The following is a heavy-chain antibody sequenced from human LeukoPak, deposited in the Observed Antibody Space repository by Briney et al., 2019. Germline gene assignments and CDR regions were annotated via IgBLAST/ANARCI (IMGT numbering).Heavy chain of an antibody. J-gene: IGHJ4*02. D-gene: IGHD3-9*01. CDR3: ARVVDILTGHDTALDY. V-gene: IGHV1-2*02. Sequence: AAVKVSCKASGYTFTGYYMHWVRQAPGQRLEWMGWINPNSGGTNYAQKFQGRVTMTRDTSISTAYMELSRLRSDDTAVYYCARVVDILTGHDTALDYWGQGALVTVSS. CDR1: GYTFTGYY. CDR2: INPNSGGT.